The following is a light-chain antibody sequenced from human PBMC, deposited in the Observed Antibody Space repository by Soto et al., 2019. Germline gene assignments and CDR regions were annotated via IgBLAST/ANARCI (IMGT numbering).Light chain of an antibody. CDR3: HQYHSPPQT. V-gene: IGKV3-20*01. Sequence: IVLMQSPGTLSLSPGERATLSCRASQTMTSAYVAWYQQKPGQAPRLLIYAASYRATGISDKFSGSGSGTYFSLTISRLEPEDSAVYYCHQYHSPPQTFGQGTKVEIK. CDR2: AAS. J-gene: IGKJ2*01. CDR1: QTMTSAY.